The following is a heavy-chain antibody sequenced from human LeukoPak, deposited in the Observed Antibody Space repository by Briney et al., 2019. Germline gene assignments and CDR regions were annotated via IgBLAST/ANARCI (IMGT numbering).Heavy chain of an antibody. CDR2: VNPHSGGT. J-gene: IGHJ4*02. V-gene: IGHV1-2*02. D-gene: IGHD5-18*01. CDR1: GYSFTGYY. CDR3: ARVEFRGIQLWFGY. Sequence: ASVKVSCKASGYSFTGYYMHWVRQAPGQGLEWMGWVNPHSGGTDYAQKFQGRVTMTRDTSISTAYMELSRLRSDDTAVYYCARVEFRGIQLWFGYWDQGTLVTVSS.